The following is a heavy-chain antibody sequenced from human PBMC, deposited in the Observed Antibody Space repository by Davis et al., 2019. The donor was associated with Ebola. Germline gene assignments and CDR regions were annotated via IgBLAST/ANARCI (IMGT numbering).Heavy chain of an antibody. CDR3: ARTTAYALPFDY. J-gene: IGHJ4*02. CDR1: RLSLTASGMC. Sequence: SGPPLVKPTQPVTLTCTLSRLSLTASGMCVSWIRPPPGTALEWLALIDWDDETYYNPSLKTRLTVSRDTSTNQVILRMTNMGPVDTATDFCARTTAYALPFDYWGQGTRVTVSS. V-gene: IGHV2-70*01. CDR2: IDWDDET. D-gene: IGHD2-2*01.